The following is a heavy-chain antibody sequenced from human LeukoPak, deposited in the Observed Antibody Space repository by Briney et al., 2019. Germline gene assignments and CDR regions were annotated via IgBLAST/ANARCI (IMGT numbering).Heavy chain of an antibody. CDR2: IYYGGST. V-gene: IGHV4-39*01. CDR3: VRGSTLRHYQY. Sequence: SETLSLTCTVSGGSISSSTYYWGWIRRPPGKGLEWIGSIYYGGSTYYNPSLKSRVTVSVDTSKNQFSLKLSSVTAADTALYYCVRGSTLRHYQYWGQGTLVTVSS. D-gene: IGHD3-16*01. CDR1: GGSISSSTYY. J-gene: IGHJ4*02.